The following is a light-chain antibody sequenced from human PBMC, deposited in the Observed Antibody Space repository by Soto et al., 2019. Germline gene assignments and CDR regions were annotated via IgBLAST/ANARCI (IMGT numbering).Light chain of an antibody. CDR2: GAS. J-gene: IGKJ1*01. Sequence: EIVMTQSPATLSVSPGERATLSCRASQSVSSKLAWYQQKPGQAPRPLIYGASTRATGIPARFSGSGSGTEFTLTISSLQSEDFAVYHCQQYDGWPRTFGQGTK. CDR1: QSVSSK. CDR3: QQYDGWPRT. V-gene: IGKV3-15*01.